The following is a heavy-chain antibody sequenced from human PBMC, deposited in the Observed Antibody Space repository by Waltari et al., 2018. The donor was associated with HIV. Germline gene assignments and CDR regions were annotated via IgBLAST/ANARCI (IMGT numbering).Heavy chain of an antibody. CDR1: GGAFSGYY. Sequence: QVQLHQWGAGLLKPSETLSLTCAVSGGAFSGYYWSWIRQPPGNGLEWIGEINHSGSTNYSPSLKSRVTVSIDTSRNRFSLTLTSVTAADTAVYYCARGGLSSSSWYYFEHWGQGSLLTVSS. J-gene: IGHJ4*02. CDR3: ARGGLSSSSWYYFEH. D-gene: IGHD2-2*01. V-gene: IGHV4-34*01. CDR2: INHSGST.